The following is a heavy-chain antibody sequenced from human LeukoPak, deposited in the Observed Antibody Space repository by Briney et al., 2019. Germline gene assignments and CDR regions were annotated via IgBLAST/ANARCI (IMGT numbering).Heavy chain of an antibody. Sequence: ASVKVSCKVSGYTLTELSVHWVRQAPGKGFEWMGRFDPADGETIYAQKFQGRVTMTADTSTDTVYMGLSSLRSEDTAVYYCATEGKMVRGVYTDYWGQGTLVTASS. J-gene: IGHJ4*02. CDR2: FDPADGET. V-gene: IGHV1-24*01. CDR3: ATEGKMVRGVYTDY. D-gene: IGHD3-10*01. CDR1: GYTLTELS.